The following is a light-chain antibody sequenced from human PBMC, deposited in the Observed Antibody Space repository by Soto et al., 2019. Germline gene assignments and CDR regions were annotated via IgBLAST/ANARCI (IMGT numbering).Light chain of an antibody. CDR3: QQYLSYPYT. J-gene: IGKJ2*01. Sequence: AIRMTQSPSSFSASTGDRVTITCRASQGISSYLAWYQQKPRKAPKLLIYAAATLQRGAPSRFSASGSGTDFTLTISRLQSEDFATYYCQQYLSYPYTFGQGTKLEI. CDR2: AAA. V-gene: IGKV1-8*01. CDR1: QGISSY.